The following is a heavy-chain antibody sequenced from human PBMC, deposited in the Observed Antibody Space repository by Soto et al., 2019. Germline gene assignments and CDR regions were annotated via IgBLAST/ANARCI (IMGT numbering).Heavy chain of an antibody. CDR3: ARSGYSYGPNPLLY. J-gene: IGHJ4*02. Sequence: PSETLSLTCTVSGGSIRSYYWSWIRQPQGKGLEWIGYIYYSGSTNYNPSLKSRVTISVDTSKNQFSLKLSSVTAADTAVYYCARSGYSYGPNPLLYWGQGTLVTVS. V-gene: IGHV4-59*12. CDR2: IYYSGST. D-gene: IGHD5-18*01. CDR1: GGSIRSYY.